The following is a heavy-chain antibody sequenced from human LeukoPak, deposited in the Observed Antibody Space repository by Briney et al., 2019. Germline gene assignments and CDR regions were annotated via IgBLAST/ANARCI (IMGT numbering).Heavy chain of an antibody. CDR2: IYYKGNT. D-gene: IGHD3-9*01. CDR1: GGSIYSQY. J-gene: IGHJ4*02. V-gene: IGHV4-59*08. Sequence: SETLSLTCAVCGGSIYSQYWGWIRQPPGKGLEWIGDIYYKGNTNYNPSLKSRVTISLDTSKNHLSLTLTSVVAADTAIYYCMGGDTDWNYSDYWGQGILVTVSS. CDR3: MGGDTDWNYSDY.